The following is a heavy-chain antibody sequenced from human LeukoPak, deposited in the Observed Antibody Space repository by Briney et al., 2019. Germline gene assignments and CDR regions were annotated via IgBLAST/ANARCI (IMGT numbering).Heavy chain of an antibody. V-gene: IGHV3-23*01. D-gene: IGHD3-3*01. CDR1: GFTFSVYG. Sequence: PGGSLRLSCAASGFTFSVYGMSWVRQTPGKGLEWVSGIRGSGTATYYAASVKGRFTISGDNSQDTLYLQINSLRVEDTAVYYCVRLPHYDFWSGYQYYFDYWGQGTLVTVSS. J-gene: IGHJ4*02. CDR2: IRGSGTAT. CDR3: VRLPHYDFWSGYQYYFDY.